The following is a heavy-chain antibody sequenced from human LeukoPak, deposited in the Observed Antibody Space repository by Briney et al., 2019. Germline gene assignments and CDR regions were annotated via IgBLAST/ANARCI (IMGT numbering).Heavy chain of an antibody. CDR3: ARDHRYNWSYFYYYYMDV. J-gene: IGHJ6*03. D-gene: IGHD1-7*01. CDR2: INHSGST. CDR1: GGSFSGYY. Sequence: SETLSLTCAVYGGSFSGYYWSWIRQPPGKGLEWIGEINHSGSTNYNPSLKSRVTISVDTSKNQFSLKLSSVTAADTAVYYCARDHRYNWSYFYYYYMDVWGKGTTVTVSS. V-gene: IGHV4-34*01.